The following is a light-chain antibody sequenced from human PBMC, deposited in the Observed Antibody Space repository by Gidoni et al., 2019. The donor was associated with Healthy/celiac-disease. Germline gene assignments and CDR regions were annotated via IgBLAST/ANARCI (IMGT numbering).Light chain of an antibody. J-gene: IGLJ3*02. CDR2: ITH. CDR3: SAWDDSLNGFWV. V-gene: IGLV1-44*01. CDR1: SSTLSINP. Sequence: TISCSSRSSTLSINPFNWYHPPPVTAPILLIYITHPRPSGSPHLFSGSKSGTSASLAISGLQSDYEADYYCSAWDDSLNGFWVFGGGTKLTVL.